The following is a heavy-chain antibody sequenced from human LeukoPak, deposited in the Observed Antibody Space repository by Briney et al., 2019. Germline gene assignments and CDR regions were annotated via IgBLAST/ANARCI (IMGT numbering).Heavy chain of an antibody. D-gene: IGHD3-22*01. CDR2: IYPNSGGT. CDR1: GYTFTGYY. V-gene: IGHV1-2*04. Sequence: GASVKVSCKASGYTFTGYYMHWVRQAPGQGLEWMGWIYPNSGGTNYAQKFQGWVTMTRDTSISTVYMELSRLRSDDTAVYYCARVGYYESSGYYEYWGQGTLVTVSS. J-gene: IGHJ4*02. CDR3: ARVGYYESSGYYEY.